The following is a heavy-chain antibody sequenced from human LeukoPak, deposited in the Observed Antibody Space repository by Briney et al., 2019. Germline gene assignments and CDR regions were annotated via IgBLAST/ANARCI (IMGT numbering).Heavy chain of an antibody. CDR1: GFTFSGYA. J-gene: IGHJ4*02. Sequence: QTGGSLRLSCAASGFTFSGYAMSWVRQAPGKGLEWVSAISGSGGSTYYADSVKGRFTISRDNSKNTLYLQMNSLRAEDTAVYYCAKFRYCSGGSCSSGPEYWGQGTLVTVSS. CDR2: ISGSGGST. V-gene: IGHV3-23*01. CDR3: AKFRYCSGGSCSSGPEY. D-gene: IGHD2-15*01.